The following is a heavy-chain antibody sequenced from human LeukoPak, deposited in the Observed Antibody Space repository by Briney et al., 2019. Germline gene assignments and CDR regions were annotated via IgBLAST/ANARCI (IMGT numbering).Heavy chain of an antibody. CDR3: AKGDGYSYGPDY. J-gene: IGHJ4*02. CDR1: GFTFSSYG. V-gene: IGHV3-30*18. CDR2: ISYDGSNK. D-gene: IGHD5-18*01. Sequence: PGRSLRLSCAASGFTFSSYGMHWVRQAPGKGLEWVAVISYDGSNKYYADSVKGRFTISRDNSKNTLYLQMNSMRAEDTAVYYCAKGDGYSYGPDYWGQGTLVTVSS.